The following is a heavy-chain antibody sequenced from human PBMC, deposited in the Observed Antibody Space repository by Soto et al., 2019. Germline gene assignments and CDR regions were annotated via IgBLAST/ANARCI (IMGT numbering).Heavy chain of an antibody. Sequence: PSETLSLTCTVSGGSISRYYWSWIRQPPGKGLEWIGYMYNTGSTVYNPPFKSRVTISVDTSKNQFSLKLNSVPAADTAVYYCARDLWGYCGTDCYPLDVWGQGTTVTVSS. J-gene: IGHJ6*02. CDR2: MYNTGST. D-gene: IGHD2-21*02. CDR1: GGSISRYY. CDR3: ARDLWGYCGTDCYPLDV. V-gene: IGHV4-59*01.